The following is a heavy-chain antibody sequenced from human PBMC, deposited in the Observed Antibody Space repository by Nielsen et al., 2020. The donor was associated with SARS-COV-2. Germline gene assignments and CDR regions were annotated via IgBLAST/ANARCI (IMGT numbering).Heavy chain of an antibody. V-gene: IGHV3-9*01. D-gene: IGHD4-17*01. CDR2: ISWNSGSI. CDR1: GFTFDDYA. Sequence: GGSLRLSCAASGFTFDDYAMHWVRQAPGKGLEWVSGISWNSGSIGYADSVKGRFTISRDNAKNSLYLQMNSLRAEDTALYYCAKDIGTTVTTRGNAFDIWGQGTMVTVSS. J-gene: IGHJ3*02. CDR3: AKDIGTTVTTRGNAFDI.